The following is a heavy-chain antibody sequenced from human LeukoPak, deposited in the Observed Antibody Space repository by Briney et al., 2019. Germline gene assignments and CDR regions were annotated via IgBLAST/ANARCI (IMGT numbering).Heavy chain of an antibody. CDR1: GFTFSSYA. CDR2: ISGSGGST. V-gene: IGHV3-23*01. D-gene: IGHD1-1*01. CDR3: AKRAGTSSNYYYGMDV. Sequence: GGSLRLSCAASGFTFSSYAMNWVRQAPRKGLEWVSAISGSGGSTYYADSVKGRFTISRDNSKNTLYLQVNSLRAEDTAVYYCAKRAGTSSNYYYGMDVWGQGTTVTVSS. J-gene: IGHJ6*02.